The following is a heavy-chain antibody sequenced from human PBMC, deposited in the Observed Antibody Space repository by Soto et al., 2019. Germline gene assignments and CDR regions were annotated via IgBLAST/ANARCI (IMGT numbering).Heavy chain of an antibody. V-gene: IGHV3-30-3*01. Sequence: QVQLVESGGGVVQPGRSLRLSCAASGFTFSSCAMHWVRQAPGKGLEWVALISYDGSNKYYADSVKGRFTISRDNSKNTLYLQMNSLRAEDTAVYYCARDKRDLRFAESSYYFDYWGQGTLVTVSS. D-gene: IGHD3-3*01. J-gene: IGHJ4*02. CDR1: GFTFSSCA. CDR3: ARDKRDLRFAESSYYFDY. CDR2: ISYDGSNK.